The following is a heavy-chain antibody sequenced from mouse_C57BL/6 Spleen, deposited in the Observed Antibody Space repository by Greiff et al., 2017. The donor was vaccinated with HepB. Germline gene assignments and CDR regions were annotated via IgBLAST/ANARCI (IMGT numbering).Heavy chain of an antibody. CDR1: GYAFSSSW. V-gene: IGHV1-82*01. CDR2: IYPGDGDT. Sequence: VQLQQSGPELVKPGASVKISCKASGYAFSSSWMNWVKQRPGKGLEWIGRIYPGDGDTNYNGKFQGKATLTADKSSSTAYMQLSSLTSEDSAVYFCARNVLGYWGQGTTLTVSS. J-gene: IGHJ2*01. CDR3: ARNVLGY. D-gene: IGHD3-1*01.